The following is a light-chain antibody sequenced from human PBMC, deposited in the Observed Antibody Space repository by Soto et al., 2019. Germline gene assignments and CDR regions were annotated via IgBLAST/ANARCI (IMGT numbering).Light chain of an antibody. J-gene: IGKJ1*01. V-gene: IGKV3-15*01. CDR1: QRVATN. CDR3: QQYNNWPQT. Sequence: EAVLSQSPATLSVSPGGRVTLACRASQRVATNLAWYQQRPGQAPRPLIYGASKRAIGLPARFSGSGSGTEFTLTIPSLQSEDFAVYYCQQYNNWPQTFGQGTKVDIK. CDR2: GAS.